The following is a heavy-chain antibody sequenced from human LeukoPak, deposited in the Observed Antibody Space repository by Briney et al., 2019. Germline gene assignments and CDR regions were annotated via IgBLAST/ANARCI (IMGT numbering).Heavy chain of an antibody. Sequence: SETLSLTCAVYGGSFSGYYWSWIRQPPGKGLEWIGEINHSGSTNYNPSLKSRVTISVDTSKNQSSLKLSSVTAADTAVYYCARGAVAGSQDFDYWGQGTLVTVSS. J-gene: IGHJ4*02. CDR2: INHSGST. V-gene: IGHV4-34*01. CDR3: ARGAVAGSQDFDY. D-gene: IGHD6-19*01. CDR1: GGSFSGYY.